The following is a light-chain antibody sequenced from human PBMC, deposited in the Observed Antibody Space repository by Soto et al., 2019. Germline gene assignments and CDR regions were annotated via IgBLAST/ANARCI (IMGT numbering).Light chain of an antibody. J-gene: IGLJ1*01. CDR1: SSDVGSYNR. CDR3: SLYISGSTYV. V-gene: IGLV2-18*01. CDR2: EVS. Sequence: LTQPPSVSGSPGQSVTISCTGTSSDVGSYNRISWYQQPPGTAPKLIIFEVSNRPSGVPDRFSGSKSGSTASLTISGLQAEDEADYYCSLYISGSTYVFGSGTKVTVL.